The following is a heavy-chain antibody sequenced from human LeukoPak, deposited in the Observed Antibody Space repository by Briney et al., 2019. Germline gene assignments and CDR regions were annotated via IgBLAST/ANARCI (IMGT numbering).Heavy chain of an antibody. D-gene: IGHD7-27*01. J-gene: IGHJ4*02. V-gene: IGHV4-39*01. CDR3: ARHHHHWNWGE. CDR2: INHGGDI. Sequence: KPSETLSLTCTVSGGSFSTTNYYWGWIRQPPGKGLEWIGSINHGGDIYYNPSLKSRITISVDTSKNQFSLKLNSVTAADTAVYYCARHHHHWNWGEWGQGTLVTVSS. CDR1: GGSFSTTNYY.